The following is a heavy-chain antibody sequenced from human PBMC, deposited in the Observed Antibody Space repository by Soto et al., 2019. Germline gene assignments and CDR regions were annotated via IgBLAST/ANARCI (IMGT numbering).Heavy chain of an antibody. V-gene: IGHV4-61*05. Sequence: SETLSLTCTVSGGYISSGNYYWGWIRQPTGRGLEWIGYIYYSGSTNYNPSLKSRVTISVDTSKNQFSLKLSSVTAADTSVYYCERGYCSSTSCFRVGYYGMDVWGQGTTVS. CDR2: IYYSGST. D-gene: IGHD2-2*01. CDR1: GGYISSGNYY. J-gene: IGHJ6*02. CDR3: ERGYCSSTSCFRVGYYGMDV.